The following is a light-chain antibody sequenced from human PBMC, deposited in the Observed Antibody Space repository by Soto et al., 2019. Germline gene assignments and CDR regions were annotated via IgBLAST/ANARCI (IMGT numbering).Light chain of an antibody. Sequence: EIVLTQSPGTLSLSPGESATLSCRASQSVGTNLAWYQQKPGQAPRLLILCASTRASGIPAKFSGSGSGTEFTLTISRLEPEDFAVYYCQQYGSSITFGQGTRLEIK. CDR2: CAS. CDR1: QSVGTN. V-gene: IGKV3-20*01. J-gene: IGKJ5*01. CDR3: QQYGSSIT.